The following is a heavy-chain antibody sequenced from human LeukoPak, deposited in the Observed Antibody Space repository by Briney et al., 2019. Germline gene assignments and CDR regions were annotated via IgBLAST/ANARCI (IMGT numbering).Heavy chain of an antibody. CDR1: GFRFTGYW. J-gene: IGHJ4*02. V-gene: IGHV1-2*02. D-gene: IGHD1-20*01. CDR3: ARITGPARSFDY. CDR2: INPNSGGT. Sequence: ASVKVSCKASGFRFTGYWMHWVRQAPGQGLEWMGWINPNSGGTNYAQKFQGRVTMTRDTSISTAYMELSRLRSDDTAVYYCARITGPARSFDYWGQGTLVTVSS.